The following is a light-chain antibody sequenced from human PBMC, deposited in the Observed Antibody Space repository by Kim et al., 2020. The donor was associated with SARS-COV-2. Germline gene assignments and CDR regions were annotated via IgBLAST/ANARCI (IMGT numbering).Light chain of an antibody. Sequence: ASVDVLLAISWRTSQRCNSLLDWYPQKPGRAPTLLIYGAFNLLRWVPSRFSGSRSETGFPLTISSLRPEDFATYFCQQTYISPVAFVPGATVDI. CDR3: QQTYISPVA. V-gene: IGKV1-39*01. J-gene: IGKJ3*01. CDR2: GAF. CDR1: QRCNSL.